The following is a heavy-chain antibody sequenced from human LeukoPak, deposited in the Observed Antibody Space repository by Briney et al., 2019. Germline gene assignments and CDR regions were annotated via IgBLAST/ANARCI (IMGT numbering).Heavy chain of an antibody. D-gene: IGHD3-16*01. Sequence: GGSLRLSRAASGFTFSSYGMNWVRQAPGKGLEWVSGTSPSGGITYYTDSVKGRFTISRDNSKNTQSLQMNSLRAEDTAVYYCAKDDDWGRYKHWGQGTLVTVSS. CDR3: AKDDDWGRYKH. CDR2: TSPSGGIT. V-gene: IGHV3-23*01. J-gene: IGHJ1*01. CDR1: GFTFSSYG.